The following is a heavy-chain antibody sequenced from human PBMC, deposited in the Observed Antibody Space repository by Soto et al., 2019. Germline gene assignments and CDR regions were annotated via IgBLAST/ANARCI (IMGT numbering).Heavy chain of an antibody. CDR3: AREAYSSSWYALTFDY. CDR1: GHTFTSYY. J-gene: IGHJ4*02. V-gene: IGHV1-46*01. Sequence: GASVKVSCKVSGHTFTSYYMQWVRQAPGQGLGWMGIINPSGGSTSYAQRFQGRVTMTRDSSTSTVYMELSSLRSVDTAVYYCAREAYSSSWYALTFDYWGQRTLVTVSS. CDR2: INPSGGST. D-gene: IGHD6-13*01.